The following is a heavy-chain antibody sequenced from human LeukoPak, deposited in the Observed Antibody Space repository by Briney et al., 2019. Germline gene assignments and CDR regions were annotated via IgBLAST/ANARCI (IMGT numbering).Heavy chain of an antibody. CDR1: GYTFTSYD. J-gene: IGHJ5*02. CDR3: ARCRFGSTSCYKAFWFDP. D-gene: IGHD2-2*02. CDR2: MNPNSGNT. Sequence: ASVKVSCKASGYTFTSYDINWVRQAIGQGLEWMGWMNPNSGNTGYAQKFQGRVTITRNTSISTAYMELSSLRSEDTAVYYCARCRFGSTSCYKAFWFDPWGQGTLVTVSS. V-gene: IGHV1-8*03.